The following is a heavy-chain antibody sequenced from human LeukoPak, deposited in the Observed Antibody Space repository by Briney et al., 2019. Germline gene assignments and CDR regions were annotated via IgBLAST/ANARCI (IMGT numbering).Heavy chain of an antibody. CDR1: GYTFTSYD. CDR2: MNPNSGNT. CDR3: ARLYYYGSGSYLEYYYYYMDV. J-gene: IGHJ6*03. V-gene: IGHV1-8*01. Sequence: ASVKVSCKASGYTFTSYDINWVRQATGQGLEWMGWMNPNSGNTGYAQKFQGRVTMTRNTSISTAYMELSSLRPEDTAVYYCARLYYYGSGSYLEYYYYYMDVWGKGTTVTISS. D-gene: IGHD3-10*01.